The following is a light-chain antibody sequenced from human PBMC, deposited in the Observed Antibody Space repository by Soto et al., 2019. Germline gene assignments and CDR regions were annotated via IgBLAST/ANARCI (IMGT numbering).Light chain of an antibody. J-gene: IGKJ2*01. CDR2: GAS. CDR3: QQYNNWPPYT. CDR1: QSVSSN. Sequence: IVMTQSPATLSVSPGERATLSCRARQSVSSNLAWCQQKPGQAPRLLIYGASTRATGIPARFSGSGSGTEFTLSISSLQAEDFVVYYYQQYNNWPPYTFGHGTKVEIK. V-gene: IGKV3-15*01.